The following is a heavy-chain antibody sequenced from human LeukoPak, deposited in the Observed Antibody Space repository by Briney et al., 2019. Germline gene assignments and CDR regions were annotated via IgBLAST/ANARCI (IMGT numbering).Heavy chain of an antibody. J-gene: IGHJ2*01. V-gene: IGHV4-34*01. CDR3: ARAPTYGDYWYFDL. Sequence: SETLSLTCAVYGGSFSGYYWSWIRQPPGKGREWVGEINHSGSTNYNPSLKSRVTISVDTSKNQFSLKLSSVTAADTAVYYCARAPTYGDYWYFDLWGRGTLVTVSS. D-gene: IGHD4-17*01. CDR1: GGSFSGYY. CDR2: INHSGST.